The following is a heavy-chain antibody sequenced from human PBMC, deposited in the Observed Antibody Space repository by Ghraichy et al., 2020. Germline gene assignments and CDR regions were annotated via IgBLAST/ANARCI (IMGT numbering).Heavy chain of an antibody. CDR2: IYYSGST. D-gene: IGHD1-26*01. V-gene: IGHV4-31*03. J-gene: IGHJ4*02. CDR3: ARAIVGATKGMGGDFDY. Sequence: SETLSLTCTVSGGSISSGGYYWSWIRQHPGKGLEWIGYIYYSGSTYYNPSLKSRVTISVDTSKNQFSLKLSSVTAADTAVYYCARAIVGATKGMGGDFDYWGQGTLVTVSS. CDR1: GGSISSGGYY.